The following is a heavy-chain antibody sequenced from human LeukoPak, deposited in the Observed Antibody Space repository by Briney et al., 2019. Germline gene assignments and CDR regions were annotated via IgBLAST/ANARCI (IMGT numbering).Heavy chain of an antibody. V-gene: IGHV3-23*01. J-gene: IGHJ4*02. D-gene: IGHD5-12*01. CDR2: ISSSGGNT. CDR1: GFTFSSYS. CDR3: AKDRPTWPIDY. Sequence: GGSLRLSCAASGFTFSSYSMSWVRQAPGEGREGVSSISSSGGNTYYADSVKGRFTISRDNSKNTLFLQMNSLRAEDTAVYYCAKDRPTWPIDYWGQGTLVTVSS.